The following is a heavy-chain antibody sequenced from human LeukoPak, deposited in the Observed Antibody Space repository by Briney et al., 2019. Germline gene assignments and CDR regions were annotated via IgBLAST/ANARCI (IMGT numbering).Heavy chain of an antibody. CDR2: IIPIFGTA. CDR3: ARTMVRGVIILYWFDP. D-gene: IGHD3-10*01. Sequence: ASVKASCKASGGTFSSYAISWVRQAPGQGLEWMGGIIPIFGTASYAQKFQGRVTITADESTSTAYMELSSLRSEDTAVYYCARTMVRGVIILYWFDPWGQGTLVTVSS. CDR1: GGTFSSYA. V-gene: IGHV1-69*13. J-gene: IGHJ5*02.